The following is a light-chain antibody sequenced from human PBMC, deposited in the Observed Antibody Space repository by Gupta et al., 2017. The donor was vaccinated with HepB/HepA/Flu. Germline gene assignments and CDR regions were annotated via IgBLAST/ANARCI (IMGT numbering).Light chain of an antibody. CDR2: GAS. J-gene: IGKJ1*01. V-gene: IGKV3-15*01. Sequence: ELLVTQSPATLSVSPGERATLSCRASQSISSNLAWYQQKPGQAPRLLIYGASTRATGIPARFSGSGSGTEFTLTISSLQSEDFAVYYCQQYHNWWTFGQGTKVE. CDR1: QSISSN. CDR3: QQYHNWWT.